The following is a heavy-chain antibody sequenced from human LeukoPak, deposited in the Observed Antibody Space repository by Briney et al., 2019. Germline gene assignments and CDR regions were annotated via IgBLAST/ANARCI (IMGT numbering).Heavy chain of an antibody. CDR1: GGSISSYY. CDR3: ATDNGVSVYAFDI. CDR2: IYYSGST. Sequence: SETLSLTCTVSGGSISSYYWSWIRQPPGKGLEWIGYIYYSGSTNYNPSLKSRVTISVDTSKNQFSLKLSSVTAADTAVYYCATDNGVSVYAFDIWGQGTMVTVSS. D-gene: IGHD2-8*01. J-gene: IGHJ3*02. V-gene: IGHV4-59*12.